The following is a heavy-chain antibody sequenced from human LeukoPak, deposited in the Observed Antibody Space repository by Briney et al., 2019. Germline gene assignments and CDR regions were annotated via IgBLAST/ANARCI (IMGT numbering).Heavy chain of an antibody. Sequence: GESLKISCKGSGYSFTSYWIGWVRQMPGKGLEWMGIIYPGDSDTRYSPSFQGQVTISADKSISTACLQWSSLKASDTAMYYCARHKVPNYYDSSGFFFDYWGQGTLVTVSS. D-gene: IGHD3-22*01. V-gene: IGHV5-51*01. CDR2: IYPGDSDT. CDR3: ARHKVPNYYDSSGFFFDY. J-gene: IGHJ4*02. CDR1: GYSFTSYW.